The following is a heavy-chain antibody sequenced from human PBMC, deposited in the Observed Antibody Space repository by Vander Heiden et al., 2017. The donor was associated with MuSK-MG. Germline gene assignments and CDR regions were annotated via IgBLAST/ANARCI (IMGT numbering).Heavy chain of an antibody. Sequence: QVQLQQWGAGLLKPSETLSLTCAVYGGSFSGYYWSWIRQPPGKGLEWIGEINHSGSTNYNPSLKSRVTISVDTSKNQVSLKLSSVTAADTAVYYCARGPRRYGSGGSCYPPFDYWGQGTLVTVSS. D-gene: IGHD2-15*01. CDR2: INHSGST. V-gene: IGHV4-34*01. CDR1: GGSFSGYY. CDR3: ARGPRRYGSGGSCYPPFDY. J-gene: IGHJ4*02.